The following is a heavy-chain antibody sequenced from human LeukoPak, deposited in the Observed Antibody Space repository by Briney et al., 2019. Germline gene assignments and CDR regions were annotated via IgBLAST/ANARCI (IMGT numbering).Heavy chain of an antibody. CDR2: LYDSGST. J-gene: IGHJ4*01. CDR3: VRGPFISGSSFFAY. CDR1: GASISSDY. D-gene: IGHD6-25*01. Sequence: PSETLSLTCTVSGASISSDYWTWIRQPPGKGLEWIGHLYDSGSTNYNPSLKSRVTISVDTSKNQFSLKLSSVTAADPAVYYCVRGPFISGSSFFAYWGQEPWSPSPQ. V-gene: IGHV4-59*08.